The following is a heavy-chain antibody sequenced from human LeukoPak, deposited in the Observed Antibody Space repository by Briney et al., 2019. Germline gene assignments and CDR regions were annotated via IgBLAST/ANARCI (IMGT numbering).Heavy chain of an antibody. Sequence: GGSLRLSCGASGFTFSNYGMLWVRQAPGKGLEWVAFIRYDGSNKLYADSVKGRFTISRGNSKNTLYLHINSLRAEDTAVYYCVKDNPLDYWGQGTLVIVSS. CDR2: IRYDGSNK. CDR1: GFTFSNYG. V-gene: IGHV3-30*02. CDR3: VKDNPLDY. J-gene: IGHJ4*02. D-gene: IGHD1-14*01.